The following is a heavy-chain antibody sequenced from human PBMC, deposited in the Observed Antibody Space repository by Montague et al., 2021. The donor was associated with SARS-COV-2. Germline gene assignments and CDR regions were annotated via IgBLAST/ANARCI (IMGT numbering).Heavy chain of an antibody. CDR2: ISTSSSYI. CDR1: GFTFSSYS. Sequence: SLRLSCAASGFTFSSYSMNWVRQAPGKGLEWVSSISTSSSYIYYADSVKGRFTISRDNAKNSLYLRMNSLRAEDTAVYYWARDPAQVPGIAAAGKADNNPFDYWGQGTLVTVSS. J-gene: IGHJ4*02. D-gene: IGHD6-13*01. V-gene: IGHV3-21*01. CDR3: ARDPAQVPGIAAAGKADNNPFDY.